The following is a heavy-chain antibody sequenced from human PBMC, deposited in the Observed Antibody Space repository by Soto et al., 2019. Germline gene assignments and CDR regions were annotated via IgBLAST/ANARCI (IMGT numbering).Heavy chain of an antibody. CDR1: GYTFTSYA. D-gene: IGHD3-9*01. CDR2: INAGNGNT. J-gene: IGHJ3*02. V-gene: IGHV1-3*01. CDR3: ARVVRYFDWLQMGDAFDI. Sequence: GASVKVSCKASGYTFTSYAMHWVRQAPGQRLEWMGWINAGNGNTKYSQKFQGRVTITRDTSASTAYMELSSLRSEDTAVYYCARVVRYFDWLQMGDAFDIWGQGTMVTVSS.